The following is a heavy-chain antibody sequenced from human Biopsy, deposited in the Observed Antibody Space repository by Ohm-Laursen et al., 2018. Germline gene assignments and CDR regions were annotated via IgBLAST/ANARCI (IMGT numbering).Heavy chain of an antibody. V-gene: IGHV4-61*03. CDR1: ADSLVFESNY. J-gene: IGHJ2*01. D-gene: IGHD3-22*01. CDR2: VYYTGST. CDR3: ARDRGYYSDRTVPGYFDL. Sequence: SQTLSLTCTVSADSLVFESNYWSWIRQPPGKGLEWIGYVYYTGSTDYNPSLQSRVTISVDTSKNHFSLRLRSVTPADTAIYYCARDRGYYSDRTVPGYFDLWGRGTLVTVSS.